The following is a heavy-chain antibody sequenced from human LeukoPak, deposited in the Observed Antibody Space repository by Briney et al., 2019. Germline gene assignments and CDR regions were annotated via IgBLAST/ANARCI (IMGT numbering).Heavy chain of an antibody. CDR3: ARFPLGSGSYHGDDY. V-gene: IGHV4-39*07. Sequence: SETLSLTCTVSGGSINSRSSYWGWVRQPPGKGLEWIGSIYYSGSTYYNPSLKSRVTISVDTSKNQFSLKLSSVTAADTAVYYCARFPLGSGSYHGDDYWGQGTLVTVSS. D-gene: IGHD3-10*01. CDR2: IYYSGST. CDR1: GGSINSRSSY. J-gene: IGHJ4*02.